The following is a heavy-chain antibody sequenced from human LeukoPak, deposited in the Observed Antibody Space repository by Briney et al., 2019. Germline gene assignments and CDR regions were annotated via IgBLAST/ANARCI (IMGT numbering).Heavy chain of an antibody. Sequence: PSETLSLTCTVSGGSISSYYWSWIRQPPGKGLEWIGYIYYSGSTNYNPSLKSRVTISVDTSKNQFSLKLSSVTAADTAVYYCARTPYDFWSGYYRISGYYYYYMDVWGKGTTVTVSS. CDR1: GGSISSYY. V-gene: IGHV4-59*01. CDR3: ARTPYDFWSGYYRISGYYYYYMDV. CDR2: IYYSGST. D-gene: IGHD3-3*01. J-gene: IGHJ6*03.